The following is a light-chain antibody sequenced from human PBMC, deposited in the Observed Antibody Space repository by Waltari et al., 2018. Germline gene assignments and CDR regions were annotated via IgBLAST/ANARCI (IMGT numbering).Light chain of an antibody. CDR3: SSYTSSSTLA. V-gene: IGLV2-14*03. Sequence: QSALTQPASVSGPPRQSITISCTGTSGHVGGYKYVSWYQQHPGKAPKLMIYDVTNRPSGVSNRFSGSKSGNTASLTISGLQAEDEADYYCSSYTSSSTLAFGGGTKLTVL. CDR2: DVT. J-gene: IGLJ2*01. CDR1: SGHVGGYKY.